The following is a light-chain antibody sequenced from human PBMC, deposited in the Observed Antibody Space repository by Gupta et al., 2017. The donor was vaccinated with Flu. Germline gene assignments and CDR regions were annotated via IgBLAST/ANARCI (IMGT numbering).Light chain of an antibody. CDR3: GAWDSSRSRGV. V-gene: IGLV1-51*01. CDR1: RNNIGNNH. J-gene: IGLJ2*01. Sequence: GRNNIGNNHVYWYQQHPGPAPVLLIYDDNNRPSGIPERFSGSTSGKTATLGITGVHTGDEADYYCGAWDSSRSRGVFGGGTKLTVL. CDR2: DDN.